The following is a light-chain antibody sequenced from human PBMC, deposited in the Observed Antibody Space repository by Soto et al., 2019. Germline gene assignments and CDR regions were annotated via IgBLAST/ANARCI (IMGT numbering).Light chain of an antibody. V-gene: IGKV1-5*01. CDR2: DAS. J-gene: IGKJ1*01. CDR3: QHYDSYSET. CDR1: QSISSW. Sequence: DIPMSQSPSTLSASVGAIVTSTCRASQSISSWLAWYQQKPGKAPKLLIYDASDLESGVPSRFSGSGSGTEFTLTITSLQPDDFATYYCQHYDSYSETFGQGTKVDI.